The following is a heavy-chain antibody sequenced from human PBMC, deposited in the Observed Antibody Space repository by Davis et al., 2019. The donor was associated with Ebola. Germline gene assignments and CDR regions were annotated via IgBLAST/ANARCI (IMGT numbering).Heavy chain of an antibody. CDR3: ARSGLSFGVVKYHYGMDV. CDR1: GLTFSRYG. V-gene: IGHV3-33*05. CDR2: ISYDGSNK. J-gene: IGHJ6*04. D-gene: IGHD3-3*01. Sequence: GESLKISCVASGLTFSRYGMHWVRQAPGKGLEWVAVISYDGSNKYYADSVKGRFTISRDNSKKTLYLQMNSLRAEDTAVYYCARSGLSFGVVKYHYGMDVWGKGTTVTVSS.